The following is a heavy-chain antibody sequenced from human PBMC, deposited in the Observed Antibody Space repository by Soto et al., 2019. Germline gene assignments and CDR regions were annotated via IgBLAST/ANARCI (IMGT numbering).Heavy chain of an antibody. CDR2: IYWDDDK. J-gene: IGHJ4*02. V-gene: IGHV2-5*02. Sequence: QITLKESGPTLVKPTQALALTCTFSGFSLSTTGVGVGWIRQPPGKALEWLAVIYWDDDKRYSPSLRSRLTISKDXXRXQXGLTMTNMDPMDSATYYCAHRGLYSGSYWDGASFDYWGQGTLVTVSS. D-gene: IGHD1-26*01. CDR1: GFSLSTTGVG. CDR3: AHRGLYSGSYWDGASFDY.